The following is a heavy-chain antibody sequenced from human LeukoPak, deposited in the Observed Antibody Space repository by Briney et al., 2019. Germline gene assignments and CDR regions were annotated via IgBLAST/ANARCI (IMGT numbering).Heavy chain of an antibody. Sequence: GASVKVSCTASGYTFTGYYMHWVRQAPGQGLEWMGWINPNSGGTNYAQKFQGRVTMTRDTSISAAYMELSRLRSDDTAVYYCARVPGIAARYYYYYYGMDVWGQGTTVTVSS. CDR1: GYTFTGYY. D-gene: IGHD6-13*01. CDR2: INPNSGGT. J-gene: IGHJ6*02. CDR3: ARVPGIAARYYYYYYGMDV. V-gene: IGHV1-2*02.